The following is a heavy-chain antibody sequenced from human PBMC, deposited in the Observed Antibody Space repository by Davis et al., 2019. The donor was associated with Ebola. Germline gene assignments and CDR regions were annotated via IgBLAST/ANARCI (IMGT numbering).Heavy chain of an antibody. CDR3: AKEGHRIHLGYYYYYGMDV. D-gene: IGHD3-16*01. V-gene: IGHV3-48*01. CDR2: ISSSSSTI. Sequence: GESLKISCAASGFTFSSYSMNWVRQAPGKGLEWVSYISSSSSTIYYADSVKGRFTISRDNSKNTLYLQMNSLRAEDTALYYCAKEGHRIHLGYYYYYGMDVWGQGTTVTVSS. CDR1: GFTFSSYS. J-gene: IGHJ6*02.